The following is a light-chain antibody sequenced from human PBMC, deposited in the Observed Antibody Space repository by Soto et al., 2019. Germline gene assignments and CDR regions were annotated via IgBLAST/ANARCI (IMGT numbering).Light chain of an antibody. J-gene: IGKJ5*01. CDR3: QQLNAYPIT. CDR1: QGISSY. V-gene: IGKV1-9*01. Sequence: DIQLTQSPSFLSASVGDRVTITCRASQGISSYLAWYQQKPGKAPKLLIYTASTLQSGVPSRFSGSGSGTEFTLTISNLQPEDFATYSCQQLNAYPITFGQGTRLEIK. CDR2: TAS.